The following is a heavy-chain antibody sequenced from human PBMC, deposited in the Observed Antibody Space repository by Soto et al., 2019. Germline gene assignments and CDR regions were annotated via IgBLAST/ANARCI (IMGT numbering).Heavy chain of an antibody. CDR1: GYTFTSYY. V-gene: IGHV1-46*01. J-gene: IGHJ5*02. Sequence: VASVKVSCKASGYTFTSYYMHWVRQAPGQGLEWMGIINPSGGSTSYAQKFQGRVTMTRDTSTSTVYMELSSLRSEDTAVYYCARDGGDPTGRNWFDPWGQGTLVTVSS. CDR3: ARDGGDPTGRNWFDP. D-gene: IGHD3-16*01. CDR2: INPSGGST.